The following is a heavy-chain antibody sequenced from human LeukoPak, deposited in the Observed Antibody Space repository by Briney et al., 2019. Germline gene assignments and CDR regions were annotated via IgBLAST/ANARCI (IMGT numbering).Heavy chain of an antibody. Sequence: SETLSLTCTVSGGSISSYHWSWIRQPPGKGLEWIGYIYYSGSTNYNPSLKSRVTISVDTSKNQFSLKLSSVTAADTAVYYCARHHSKGPHFDYWGQGTLVTVSS. CDR2: IYYSGST. CDR3: ARHHSKGPHFDY. V-gene: IGHV4-59*08. J-gene: IGHJ4*02. D-gene: IGHD2-21*01. CDR1: GGSISSYH.